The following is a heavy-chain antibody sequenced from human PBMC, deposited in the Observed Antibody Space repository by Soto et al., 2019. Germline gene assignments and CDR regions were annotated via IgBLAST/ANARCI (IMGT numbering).Heavy chain of an antibody. CDR1: GFTFSSYA. CDR2: ISGSVGST. V-gene: IGHV3-23*01. D-gene: IGHD2-2*01. J-gene: IGHJ2*01. Sequence: GGSLRLSCAASGFTFSSYAMSWVRQAPGKGLEWVSAISGSVGSTYYADSVKGRFTISRDNSKNTLYLQMNSLRAEDTAVYYCAKARYCSSTSCSLKGWYFDLWGRGTLVTVSS. CDR3: AKARYCSSTSCSLKGWYFDL.